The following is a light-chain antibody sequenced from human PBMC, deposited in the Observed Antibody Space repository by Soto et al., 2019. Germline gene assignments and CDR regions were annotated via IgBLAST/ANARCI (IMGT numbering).Light chain of an antibody. CDR2: DVS. CDR1: SSDVGGYNY. CDR3: SSYTSSSTLV. Sequence: QSALTQPASVSGSPGQSITISCTGTSSDVGGYNYVSWYQQHPGKAPKLMIYDVSNRPSGVSNRFSDSKSGNTASLTSSGLQAEHEADYYCSSYTSSSTLVFGGGTKVTVL. J-gene: IGLJ2*01. V-gene: IGLV2-14*01.